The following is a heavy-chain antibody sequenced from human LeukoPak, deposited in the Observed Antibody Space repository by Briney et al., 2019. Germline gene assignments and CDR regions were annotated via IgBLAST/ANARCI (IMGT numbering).Heavy chain of an antibody. CDR1: GGTFSSYA. Sequence: SVKVSCKASGGTFSSYAISWVRQAPGQGLEWMGRIIPILGIANYAQKFQGRVTITADKSTSTAYMELSSLRSEDTAVYYRSGQSQESCSGGSCYSRPYWGQGTLVTVSS. D-gene: IGHD2-15*01. CDR3: SGQSQESCSGGSCYSRPY. J-gene: IGHJ4*02. CDR2: IIPILGIA. V-gene: IGHV1-69*04.